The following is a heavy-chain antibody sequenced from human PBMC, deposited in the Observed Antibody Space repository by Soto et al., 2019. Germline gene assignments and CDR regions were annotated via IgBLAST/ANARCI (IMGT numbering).Heavy chain of an antibody. CDR2: IWYDGSNK. CDR1: GFTFSSYG. CDR3: ARAPSDYSNSYGMDV. J-gene: IGHJ6*02. V-gene: IGHV3-33*01. Sequence: QVQLVESGGGVVQPGRSLRLSCAASGFTFSSYGMHWVRQAPGKGLEWVAVIWYDGSNKYYADSVKGRFTISRDNSKNTLYLQMNSLRPEDTVVYYCARAPSDYSNSYGMDVWGQGTTVTVSS. D-gene: IGHD4-4*01.